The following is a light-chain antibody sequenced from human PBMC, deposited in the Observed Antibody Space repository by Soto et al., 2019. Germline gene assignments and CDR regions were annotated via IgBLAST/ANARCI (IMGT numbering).Light chain of an antibody. CDR3: QQYNSYPWT. CDR1: QSISSW. J-gene: IGKJ1*01. V-gene: IGKV1-5*01. Sequence: DIQMTQSPSTLSASVGDRVTITCRASQSISSWLAVYQQKPGKAPKLLIYDASRWESGVPSRFSGSGSGTEFTLTISSLQPDDFATYYCQQYNSYPWTFGQGTKVEIK. CDR2: DAS.